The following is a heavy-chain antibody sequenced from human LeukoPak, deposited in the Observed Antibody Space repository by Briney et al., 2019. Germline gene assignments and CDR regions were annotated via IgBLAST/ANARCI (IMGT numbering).Heavy chain of an antibody. J-gene: IGHJ4*02. Sequence: RPSETLSLTCTVSGGSISSYYRSWIRQPPGKGLEWIGYIYYSGSTNYNPSLKSRVTISVDTSKNQFSLKLSSVTAADTAVYYCARSAFGGVIDHLGYWGQGTLVTVSS. CDR2: IYYSGST. CDR3: ARSAFGGVIDHLGY. CDR1: GGSISSYY. V-gene: IGHV4-59*01. D-gene: IGHD3-16*02.